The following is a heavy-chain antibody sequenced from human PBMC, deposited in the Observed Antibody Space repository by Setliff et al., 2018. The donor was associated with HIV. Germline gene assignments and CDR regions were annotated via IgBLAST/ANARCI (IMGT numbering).Heavy chain of an antibody. D-gene: IGHD2-2*01. CDR2: FYTSGTT. V-gene: IGHV4-61*09. J-gene: IGHJ6*02. CDR3: GTAMYYYYGLDV. CDR1: GGSLSSGSHY. Sequence: VSGGSLSSGSHYCTWLRQAAGKGLEWIGHFYTSGTTNYNPSLESRVTISVDTSKNQFSLKLSSVTAADAAVYYCGTAMYYYYGLDVWGQGIRVTVSS.